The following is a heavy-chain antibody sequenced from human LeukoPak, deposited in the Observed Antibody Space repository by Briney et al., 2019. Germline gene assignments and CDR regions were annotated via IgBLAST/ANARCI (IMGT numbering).Heavy chain of an antibody. D-gene: IGHD5-18*01. CDR2: IYYSGNT. CDR1: GGSISSSSYY. J-gene: IGHJ4*02. V-gene: IGHV4-39*01. CDR3: ARQTLGYSYGYDY. Sequence: SETLSLTCTVSGGSISSSSYYWGWLRQPPGKGLEWIGSIYYSGNTYYNPSLKSRVTISVDTSKNQFSLKLSSVTAADTAVYYCARQTLGYSYGYDYWGQGTLVTVSS.